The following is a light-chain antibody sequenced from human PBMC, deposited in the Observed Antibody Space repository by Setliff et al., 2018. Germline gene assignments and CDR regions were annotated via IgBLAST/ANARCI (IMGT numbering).Light chain of an antibody. V-gene: IGLV2-14*03. J-gene: IGLJ2*01. Sequence: QSVLAQPAAVSGSPGQSITISCAGTSGDVGGYNYVSWYQQHPGKAPKLMIYEVTKRPSGVSDRFSGSKSGNTASLTISGLQAEDEADYYCLSYTSKTTHALFAGGTKVTV. CDR2: EVT. CDR1: SGDVGGYNY. CDR3: LSYTSKTTHAL.